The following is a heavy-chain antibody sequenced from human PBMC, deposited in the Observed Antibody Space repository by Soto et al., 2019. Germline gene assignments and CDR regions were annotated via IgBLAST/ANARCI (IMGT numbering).Heavy chain of an antibody. Sequence: SLTCTVSGGSISSYYWSWIRQPPGKGLEWIGYIYYSGSTNYNPSLKSRVTISVDTSKNQFSLKLSSVTAADTAVYYCARDSHDYGDFNWFDPWGQGTLVTVSS. CDR3: ARDSHDYGDFNWFDP. J-gene: IGHJ5*02. V-gene: IGHV4-59*01. D-gene: IGHD4-17*01. CDR1: GGSISSYY. CDR2: IYYSGST.